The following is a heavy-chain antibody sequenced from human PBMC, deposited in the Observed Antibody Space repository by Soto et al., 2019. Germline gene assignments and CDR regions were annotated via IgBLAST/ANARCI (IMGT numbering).Heavy chain of an antibody. CDR1: GGSISSSSYY. V-gene: IGHV4-39*01. CDR3: ASLPFGVVNSNWFDP. Sequence: PSETLSLTCTVSGGSISSSSYYWGWIRQPPGKGLEWIGSIYYSGSTYYNPSLKSRVTISVDTSKNQFSLKLSSVTAADTAVYYCASLPFGVVNSNWFDPWGQGTLVTVSS. CDR2: IYYSGST. J-gene: IGHJ5*02. D-gene: IGHD3-3*01.